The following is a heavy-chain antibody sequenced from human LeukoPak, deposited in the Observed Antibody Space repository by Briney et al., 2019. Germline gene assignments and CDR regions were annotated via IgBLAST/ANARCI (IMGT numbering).Heavy chain of an antibody. V-gene: IGHV4-34*01. J-gene: IGHJ6*03. CDR1: GGSISSYY. Sequence: SETLSLTCTVSGGSISSYYWSWIRQPPGKGLEWIGEINHSGSTNYNPSLKSRVTISVDTSKNQFSLKLSSVTAADTAVYYCARRRWGVTAKGALGYYYYMDVWGKGTTVTISS. CDR3: ARRRWGVTAKGALGYYYYMDV. D-gene: IGHD2-21*02. CDR2: INHSGST.